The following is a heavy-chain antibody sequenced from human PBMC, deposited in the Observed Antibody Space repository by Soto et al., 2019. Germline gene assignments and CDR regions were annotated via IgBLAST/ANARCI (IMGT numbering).Heavy chain of an antibody. J-gene: IGHJ4*02. CDR1: GDSVSNDNYY. Sequence: SETLSLTCAVSGDSVSNDNYYWSWIRQPPGKGLEWIGYIYYSGTTNYNSYLKSRLSLSVDMSKNQFSLKLASVTAADTAVYFCARSQRGRTAFTFDYWGQGTLVTVSS. CDR2: IYYSGTT. D-gene: IGHD3-16*01. CDR3: ARSQRGRTAFTFDY. V-gene: IGHV4-61*01.